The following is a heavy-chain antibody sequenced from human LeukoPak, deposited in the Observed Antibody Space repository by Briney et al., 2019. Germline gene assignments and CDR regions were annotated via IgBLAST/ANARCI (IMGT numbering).Heavy chain of an antibody. CDR3: VRQYSGYESLYFDS. CDR1: GYTFSSYT. CDR2: INTYTGTP. Sequence: ASVKVSCKASGYTFSSYTLSWLRQAPGQGLEWMGWINTYTGTPTYAQGFTGQFVFSLDSSVSTAYLQINSLKAEDIAVYYCVRQYSGYESLYFDSWGQGTLVTVSS. V-gene: IGHV7-4-1*02. D-gene: IGHD5-12*01. J-gene: IGHJ4*02.